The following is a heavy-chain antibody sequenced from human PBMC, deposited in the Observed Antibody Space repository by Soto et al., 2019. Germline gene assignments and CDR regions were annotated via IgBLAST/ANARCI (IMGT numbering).Heavy chain of an antibody. CDR2: IWYDGSNK. CDR3: ARRIAAPRRAYYYYYMDV. Sequence: QVQLVESGGGVVQPGRSLRLSCAASGFTFSSYGMHWVRQAPGKGLEWVAVIWYDGSNKYYADSVKGRFTISRDNSKNTLYLQMNSRRAEDTAVYYCARRIAAPRRAYYYYYMDVWGKGTTVTVSS. J-gene: IGHJ6*03. V-gene: IGHV3-33*01. D-gene: IGHD6-13*01. CDR1: GFTFSSYG.